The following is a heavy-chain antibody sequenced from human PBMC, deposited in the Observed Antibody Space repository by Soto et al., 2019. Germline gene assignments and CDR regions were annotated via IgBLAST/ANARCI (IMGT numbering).Heavy chain of an antibody. CDR3: ARDRDGGWFHMDV. Sequence: QVQLVESGGGVVQPGRSLRLSCVGSGFPLWHYGMHWDRKAPGKGLEWVAVIWSDGKKESYADFVKGRFAISRDNFKDTLYLQMNSLRAEDTAVYYCARDRDGGWFHMDVWGQGTTVTVSS. V-gene: IGHV3-33*01. CDR1: GFPLWHYG. D-gene: IGHD6-19*01. J-gene: IGHJ6*02. CDR2: IWSDGKKE.